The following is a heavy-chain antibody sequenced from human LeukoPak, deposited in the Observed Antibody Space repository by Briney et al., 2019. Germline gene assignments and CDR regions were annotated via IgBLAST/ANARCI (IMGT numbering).Heavy chain of an antibody. CDR2: IIPIFGTA. V-gene: IGHV1-69*13. CDR1: GGTFSSYA. Sequence: SVKVSCKASGGTFSSYAISWVRQAPGQGLEWMGGIIPIFGTANYAQKFQGRVTITADESTSTAYMELSSLRSEDTAVYYCASGNEYKYYDFWSGYWPHYYMDVWGKGTTVTVSS. CDR3: ASGNEYKYYDFWSGYWPHYYMDV. D-gene: IGHD3-3*01. J-gene: IGHJ6*03.